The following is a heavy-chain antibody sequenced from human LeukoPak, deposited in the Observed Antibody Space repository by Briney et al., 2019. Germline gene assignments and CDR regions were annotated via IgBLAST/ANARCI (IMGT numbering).Heavy chain of an antibody. CDR1: GYTXTSYA. D-gene: IGHD5-24*01. CDR2: ITPSGGT. J-gene: IGHJ4*02. V-gene: IGHV1-2*02. CDR3: ARDRYGDGFAHLDY. Sequence: ASVKVSCKAPGYTXTSYAIHGVRQAPGQGLEWMGWITPSGGTNYPQKFRGRVAITWDTSITTAYMDLSRLTSDDTAVYYCARDRYGDGFAHLDYWGQGALVTVSS.